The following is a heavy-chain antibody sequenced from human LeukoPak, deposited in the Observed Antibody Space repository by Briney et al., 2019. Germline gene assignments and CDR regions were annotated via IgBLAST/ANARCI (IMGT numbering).Heavy chain of an antibody. CDR3: AIGSPFDY. J-gene: IGHJ4*02. V-gene: IGHV3-9*01. D-gene: IGHD6-6*01. CDR1: GFTFDDYA. CDR2: ISWNSGSI. Sequence: GRSLRLSCAASGFTFDDYAMHWVRQAPGKGLEWVSGISWNSGSIGYADSVKGRFTISRDNAKNSLYLQMNSLRAEDTALYYCAIGSPFDYWGQGTLVTVSS.